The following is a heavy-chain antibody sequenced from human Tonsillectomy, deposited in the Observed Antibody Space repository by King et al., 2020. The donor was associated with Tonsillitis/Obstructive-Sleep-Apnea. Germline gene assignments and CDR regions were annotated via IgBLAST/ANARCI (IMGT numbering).Heavy chain of an antibody. CDR1: GFTFSTYA. CDR2: ISGSGATT. CDR3: AKISSWEFLRYLDY. D-gene: IGHD3-10*01. J-gene: IGHJ4*02. Sequence: VQLVESGGLLLQPGGSLRLSCAASGFTFSTYAMSWVRQAPGKGREWVSSISGSGATTSYADSVKGRFTISSDNSKNTLYLQMNTLSAEDTAIYYCAKISSWEFLRYLDYWGQGTLVTVYS. V-gene: IGHV3-23*04.